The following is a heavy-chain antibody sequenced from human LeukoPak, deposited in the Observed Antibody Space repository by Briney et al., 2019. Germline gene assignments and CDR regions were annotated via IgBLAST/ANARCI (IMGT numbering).Heavy chain of an antibody. CDR3: ARDVGGYNYGYSLDY. Sequence: SETLSLTCTVSGGSISSYYWNWIRQPAGKGLEWIGRIYTSGSTSYNSSLKSRVTMSVDTSKNQFSLKLSSVTAADTAVYYCARDVGGYNYGYSLDYWDQGTLVSVSS. V-gene: IGHV4-4*07. D-gene: IGHD5-18*01. CDR2: IYTSGST. J-gene: IGHJ4*02. CDR1: GGSISSYY.